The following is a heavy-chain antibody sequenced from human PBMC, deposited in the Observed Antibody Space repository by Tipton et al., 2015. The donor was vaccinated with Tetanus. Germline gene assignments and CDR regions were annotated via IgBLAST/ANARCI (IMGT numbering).Heavy chain of an antibody. CDR1: GYTFTAQY. CDR2: IDPNSGDT. Sequence: QLVQSGAELKKPGASVKVSCKAFGYTFTAQYMYWVRQAPGQGLEWMGWIDPNSGDTKYAQKFQGRVTMTRDMSISTIHMELSRLKFDDTAVYYCARDRGDYIYYGMDVWGQGTTVTVSS. V-gene: IGHV1-2*02. CDR3: ARDRGDYIYYGMDV. J-gene: IGHJ6*02. D-gene: IGHD3-22*01.